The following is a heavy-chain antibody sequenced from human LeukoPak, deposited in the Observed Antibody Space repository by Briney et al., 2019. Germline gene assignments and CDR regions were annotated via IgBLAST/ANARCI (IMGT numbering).Heavy chain of an antibody. D-gene: IGHD5-24*01. Sequence: SETLSLTCTVSGGSISSSIYYWTWSRQPPGKGLEWLEEINHSGSTNYNPSLKSRVTISVDTSQNQFSLRLSSVTAADTAVYYCARPTRWLGGPRAFDIWGQGTMATVSS. CDR1: GGSISSSIYY. V-gene: IGHV4-39*07. J-gene: IGHJ3*02. CDR2: INHSGST. CDR3: ARPTRWLGGPRAFDI.